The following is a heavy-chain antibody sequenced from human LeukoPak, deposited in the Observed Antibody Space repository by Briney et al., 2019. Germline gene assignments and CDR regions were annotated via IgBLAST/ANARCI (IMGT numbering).Heavy chain of an antibody. CDR1: GGSISSSSYY. J-gene: IGHJ4*02. Sequence: SETLSHTCTVSGGSISSSSYYWGWIRQPPGKGLEWIGSIYYSGSTYYNPSLKSRVTISVDTSKNQFSLKLSSVTAADTAVYYCATSRAVAGIDYWGQGTLVTVSS. V-gene: IGHV4-39*01. CDR2: IYYSGST. D-gene: IGHD6-19*01. CDR3: ATSRAVAGIDY.